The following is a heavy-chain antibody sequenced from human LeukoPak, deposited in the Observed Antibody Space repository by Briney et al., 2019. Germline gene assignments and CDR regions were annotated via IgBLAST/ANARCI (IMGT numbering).Heavy chain of an antibody. D-gene: IGHD5/OR15-5a*01. CDR2: ISYDGNIK. CDR3: VSTATFDH. J-gene: IGHJ4*02. CDR1: GFTFSNYA. V-gene: IGHV3-30*07. Sequence: GGSLRLSCAASGFTFSNYAMHWVRQAPGKGLDWVAVISYDGNIKIHADSVKGRFTISRDNAKNSLYLQMNSLRAEDTAVYYCVSTATFDHWGQGTLVTVSS.